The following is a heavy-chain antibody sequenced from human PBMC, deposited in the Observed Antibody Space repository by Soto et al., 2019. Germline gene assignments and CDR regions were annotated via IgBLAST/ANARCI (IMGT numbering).Heavy chain of an antibody. V-gene: IGHV4-30-4*01. CDR3: VRDQYSGYDFAL. D-gene: IGHD5-12*01. Sequence: SETLSLTCAVSGASSAGRSCDWSWVPQPPGKGLEWIGYIPSRGRPFYNPSLTSRGTISADSSKNQLSLQLTSVNAADTAVYYCVRDQYSGYDFALWGQGNLVTVSS. CDR2: IPSRGRP. CDR1: GASSAGRSCD. J-gene: IGHJ5*02.